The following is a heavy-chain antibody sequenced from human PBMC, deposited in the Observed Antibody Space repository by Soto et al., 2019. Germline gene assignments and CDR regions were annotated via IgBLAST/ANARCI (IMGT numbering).Heavy chain of an antibody. Sequence: PSETLSLTCTVSGGSISSSSYYWGWIRQPPGKGLEWIGSIYYSGSTYYNPSLKSRVTISVDTSKNQFSLKLSSVTAADTAVYYCASGGRMNWFDPWGQGTLVTVSS. CDR2: IYYSGST. CDR1: GGSISSSSYY. V-gene: IGHV4-39*01. J-gene: IGHJ5*02. CDR3: ASGGRMNWFDP. D-gene: IGHD1-26*01.